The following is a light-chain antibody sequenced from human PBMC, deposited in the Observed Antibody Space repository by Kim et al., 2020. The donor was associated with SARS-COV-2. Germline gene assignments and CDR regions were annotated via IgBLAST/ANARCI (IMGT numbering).Light chain of an antibody. Sequence: DIQMPQSPSTLSASVGDRVTITCRASQSISSWLAWYQQKPGKVPKLLIYDASSLQSGVPSRFSGSGSGTEFTLTVSSLQPDDFATYYCQHYSITSPFVTFGLGTKVDIK. CDR1: QSISSW. J-gene: IGKJ1*01. CDR3: QHYSITSPFVT. CDR2: DAS. V-gene: IGKV1-5*01.